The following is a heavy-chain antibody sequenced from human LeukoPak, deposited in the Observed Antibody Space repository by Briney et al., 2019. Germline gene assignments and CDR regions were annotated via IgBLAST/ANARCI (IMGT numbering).Heavy chain of an antibody. CDR1: GFTFSSYA. CDR3: ARDSPQYNWNDWGPFDY. J-gene: IGHJ4*02. CDR2: ISYDGSNK. D-gene: IGHD1-1*01. Sequence: GRSRRLSCAASGFTFSSYAMHWVRQAPGKGLEWVAVISYDGSNKYYADSVKGRFTISRDNSKNTLYLQMNSLRAEDTVVYYCARDSPQYNWNDWGPFDYWGQGTLVTVSS. V-gene: IGHV3-30*04.